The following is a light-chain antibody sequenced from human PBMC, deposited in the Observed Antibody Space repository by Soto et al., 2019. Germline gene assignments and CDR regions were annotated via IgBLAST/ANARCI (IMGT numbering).Light chain of an antibody. V-gene: IGKV3-20*01. Sequence: EIVLTQSPDTLSLSPGERATLSCRASQSVGSNYLAWYQQKPGQAPRLLMYDASGRASGIPDRFSGSGSGTDFTLTISRLEPEDFAVYYCQQYGSSPRTFGQGTKVEIK. CDR3: QQYGSSPRT. J-gene: IGKJ1*01. CDR2: DAS. CDR1: QSVGSNY.